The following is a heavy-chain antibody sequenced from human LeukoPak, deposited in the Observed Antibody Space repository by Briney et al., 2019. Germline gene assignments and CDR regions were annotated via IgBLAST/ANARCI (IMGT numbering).Heavy chain of an antibody. J-gene: IGHJ5*02. CDR2: IYPGDSDT. CDR3: ARLPGSGPRDWFDP. V-gene: IGHV5-51*01. CDR1: GYTFTRHW. D-gene: IGHD3-10*01. Sequence: GESLKISCQGTGYTFTRHWIGWVRQMPGKGLEWMGIIYPGDSDTRYSPSFQGQVTISADKSISTAYLQWSSLKASDTAMYYCARLPGSGPRDWFDPWGQGTLVTVSS.